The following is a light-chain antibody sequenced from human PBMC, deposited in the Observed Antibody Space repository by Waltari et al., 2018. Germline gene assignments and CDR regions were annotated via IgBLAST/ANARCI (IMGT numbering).Light chain of an antibody. Sequence: DIQMTQFPSSLSAAVGDRVTITCRASQNITSYLSWYQQKPGEAHNVLIYAASSLQSGVPSRISGSGSGTDFTLNISGLQPEDFATYCCQQSYTTPRTFGQGTKVKI. CDR2: AAS. CDR3: QQSYTTPRT. V-gene: IGKV1-39*01. J-gene: IGKJ1*01. CDR1: QNITSY.